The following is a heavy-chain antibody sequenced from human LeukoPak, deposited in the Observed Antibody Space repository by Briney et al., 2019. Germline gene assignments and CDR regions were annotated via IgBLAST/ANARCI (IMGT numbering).Heavy chain of an antibody. CDR2: IYYSGSP. J-gene: IGHJ4*02. CDR1: GGSISRNSPY. D-gene: IGHD3-22*01. CDR3: SRLLYDSRGYYYFDL. V-gene: IGHV4-39*01. Sequence: SETLSLTCTVSGGSISRNSPYWGWIRQPPGKGLEWIGSIYYSGSPYHNPSLKSRVTMSVDTSKNQFSLKLSSVTAADTAVYYCSRLLYDSRGYYYFDLWGQGTLVTVSS.